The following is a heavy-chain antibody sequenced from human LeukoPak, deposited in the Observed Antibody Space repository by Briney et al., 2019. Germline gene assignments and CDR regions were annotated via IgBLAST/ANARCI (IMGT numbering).Heavy chain of an antibody. V-gene: IGHV3-30-3*01. CDR2: ISYDGSNK. J-gene: IGHJ4*02. Sequence: GRSLRLSCAASGFTFSSYAMHWVRQAPGKGLEWVAVISYDGSNKYYADSVKGRFTISRDNSKNTLYLQMNSLRAEDTAVYYCARGRPDLMDYGDYEGYFDYWGQGTLVTVSS. CDR3: ARGRPDLMDYGDYEGYFDY. CDR1: GFTFSSYA. D-gene: IGHD4-17*01.